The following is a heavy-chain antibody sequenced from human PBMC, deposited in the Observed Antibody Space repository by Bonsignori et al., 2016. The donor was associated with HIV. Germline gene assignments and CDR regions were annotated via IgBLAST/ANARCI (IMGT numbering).Heavy chain of an antibody. CDR3: ARALLLLPFVY. J-gene: IGHJ4*02. D-gene: IGHD2-15*01. V-gene: IGHV3-7*03. Sequence: WIRQPPGKGLEWVANIKQDGSEKYYVDSVKGRFTISRDNAKNSLYLQMNSLRAEDTAVYYCARALLLLPFVYWGQGTLVTVSS. CDR2: IKQDGSEK.